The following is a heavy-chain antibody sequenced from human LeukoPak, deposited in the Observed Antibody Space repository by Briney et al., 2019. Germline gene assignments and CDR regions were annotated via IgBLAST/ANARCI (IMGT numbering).Heavy chain of an antibody. CDR2: IRHDGSEK. CDR3: ARGGSRQYNF. D-gene: IGHD5-18*01. V-gene: IGHV3-7*01. CDR1: GFTFSSYW. J-gene: IGHJ4*02. Sequence: PGGSLRLSCGASGFTFSSYWMSWVRQAPGKGREWVANIRHDGSEKYYVDSVKGRFTISRDNAKDSLYLQMNSLRVEDTAVYYCARGGSRQYNFWGQGTLVTVSS.